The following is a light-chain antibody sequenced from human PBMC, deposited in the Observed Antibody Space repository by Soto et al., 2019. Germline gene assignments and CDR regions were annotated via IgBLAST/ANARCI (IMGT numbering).Light chain of an antibody. CDR3: CSYAGSYTL. Sequence: QSALTQPRSVSGSPGQSVTISCTGNSSDVGGYNYVSWYQQHPGKAPKLMIYDVSKRPSGVPDRFSGSKSGNTASLTISGLQAEDEADYYCCSYAGSYTLFGGGTKVTVL. V-gene: IGLV2-11*01. CDR2: DVS. J-gene: IGLJ2*01. CDR1: SSDVGGYNY.